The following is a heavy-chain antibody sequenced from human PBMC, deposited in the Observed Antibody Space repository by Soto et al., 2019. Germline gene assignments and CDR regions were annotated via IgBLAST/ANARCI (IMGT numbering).Heavy chain of an antibody. CDR1: GGSISSGGYY. V-gene: IGHV4-31*03. CDR3: ARANWYSEY. Sequence: KASETLSLTCTVSGGSISSGGYYWSWIRQHPGKGLEWIGYIYYSGSTYYNPSLKSRVTISVDTSKNQVSLKLTSLTAADTAVYYCARANWYSEYWGQGTLVTVSS. D-gene: IGHD7-27*01. J-gene: IGHJ4*02. CDR2: IYYSGST.